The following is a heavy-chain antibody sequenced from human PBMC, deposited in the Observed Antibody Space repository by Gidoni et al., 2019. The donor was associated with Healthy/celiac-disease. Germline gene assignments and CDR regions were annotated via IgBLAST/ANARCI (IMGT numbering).Heavy chain of an antibody. V-gene: IGHV3-11*01. CDR3: ARDTEYYYDSSGYYFG. J-gene: IGHJ4*02. CDR2: ISSSGSTI. CDR1: GFTFCDYY. Sequence: QVQLVESGGGLVKPGGSLRLPCAASGFTFCDYYMSWIRQAPGKWLEWVSYISSSGSTIYYADSVKGRFTISRDNAKNSLYLQMNSLRAEDTAVYYCARDTEYYYDSSGYYFGWGKGTLVTVSS. D-gene: IGHD3-22*01.